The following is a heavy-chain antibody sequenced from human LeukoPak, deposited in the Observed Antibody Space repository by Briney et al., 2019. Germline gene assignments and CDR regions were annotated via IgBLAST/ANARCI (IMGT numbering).Heavy chain of an antibody. J-gene: IGHJ5*02. Sequence: ASVKVSCKASGGTFSSYAISWVRQAPGQGLEWMGGIIPIFGTANYAQKFQGRVTITTDESTSTAYTELSSLRSEDTAVYYCARPGIAAAGSPRVNWFDPWGQGTLVTVSS. V-gene: IGHV1-69*05. CDR1: GGTFSSYA. CDR2: IIPIFGTA. CDR3: ARPGIAAAGSPRVNWFDP. D-gene: IGHD6-13*01.